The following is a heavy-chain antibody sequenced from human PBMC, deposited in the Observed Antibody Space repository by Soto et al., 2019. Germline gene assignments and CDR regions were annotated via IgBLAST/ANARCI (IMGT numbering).Heavy chain of an antibody. CDR2: INTNTGNP. D-gene: IGHD3-3*01. CDR1: GYTFTSYA. V-gene: IGHV7-4-1*01. CDR3: ARVAGTYYDFWSGYYRYYYYMDV. Sequence: GASVKVSCKASGYTFTSYAMNWVRQAPGQGLEWMGWINTNTGNPTYAQGFTGRFVFSLDTSVSTAYLQICSLKAEDTAVYYCARVAGTYYDFWSGYYRYYYYMDVWSKGTTVTVSS. J-gene: IGHJ6*03.